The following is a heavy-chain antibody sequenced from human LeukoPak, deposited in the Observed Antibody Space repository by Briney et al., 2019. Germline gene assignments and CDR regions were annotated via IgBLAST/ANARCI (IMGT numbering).Heavy chain of an antibody. CDR3: ASLIGR. CDR1: GFTFSSYA. CDR2: ISYDGSNK. J-gene: IGHJ4*02. Sequence: PGRSLRLSCAASGFTFSSYAMHWVRQAPGKGLEWVAVISYDGSNKYYTDSVKGRFTISRDNSKNTLYLQMNSLRAEDTAVYYCASLIGRWGQGTLVTVSS. V-gene: IGHV3-30-3*01.